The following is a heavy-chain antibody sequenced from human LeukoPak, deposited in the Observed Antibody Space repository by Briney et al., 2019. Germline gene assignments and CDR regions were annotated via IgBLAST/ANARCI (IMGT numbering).Heavy chain of an antibody. CDR2: ISAYNGNT. D-gene: IGHD6-19*01. Sequence: ASVKVSCKASGYTFTSYGISWVRQAPGQGLEWMGWISAYNGNTNYAQKLQGRVTMTTDTSTSTAYMELRSLRSDDTAVYYCARYSSGWYDSMYYFDYWGQGTLVTVSP. V-gene: IGHV1-18*01. CDR1: GYTFTSYG. J-gene: IGHJ4*02. CDR3: ARYSSGWYDSMYYFDY.